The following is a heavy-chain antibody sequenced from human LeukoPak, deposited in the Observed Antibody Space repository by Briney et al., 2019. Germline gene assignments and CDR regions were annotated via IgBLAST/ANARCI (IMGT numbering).Heavy chain of an antibody. CDR3: AKAYSYGYRAFDY. V-gene: IGHV3-23*01. CDR1: GFTFSSYA. J-gene: IGHJ4*02. CDR2: ISGSGGST. Sequence: PGASLRLSCAASGFTFSSYAMSWVRQAPGKGLEWVSAISGSGGSTYYADSVKGRFTISRDNSKNTLYPQINSLRAEDTAVYYCAKAYSYGYRAFDYWGQGTLVTVSS. D-gene: IGHD5-18*01.